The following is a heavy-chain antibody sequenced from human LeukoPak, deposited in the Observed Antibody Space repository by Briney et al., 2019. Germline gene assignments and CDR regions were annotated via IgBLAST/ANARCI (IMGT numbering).Heavy chain of an antibody. J-gene: IGHJ4*02. Sequence: GGSLRLSCAASGFSFSSYAMSWVRHAPGKGLEWVSSVTGSGRDTYYADSVKGHFTISRDNSKSTLDLQVNSLRAEDTALYYCAKRHDSNGPTGYFDYWGQGILVTVSS. CDR1: GFSFSSYA. CDR3: AKRHDSNGPTGYFDY. CDR2: VTGSGRDT. D-gene: IGHD3-22*01. V-gene: IGHV3-23*01.